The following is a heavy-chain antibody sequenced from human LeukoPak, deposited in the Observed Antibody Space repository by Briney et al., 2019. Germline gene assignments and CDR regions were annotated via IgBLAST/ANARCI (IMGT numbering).Heavy chain of an antibody. Sequence: GESLKISCKGSGYSFTSYWIGWVRQLPGKGLEWMGIIYPGDSDTRYSPSFQGQVTISADKSISTAYLQWSSLKASDTAMYYCARPILGFGELLYYFDYWGQGTLVTVSS. V-gene: IGHV5-51*01. CDR1: GYSFTSYW. J-gene: IGHJ4*02. D-gene: IGHD3-10*01. CDR2: IYPGDSDT. CDR3: ARPILGFGELLYYFDY.